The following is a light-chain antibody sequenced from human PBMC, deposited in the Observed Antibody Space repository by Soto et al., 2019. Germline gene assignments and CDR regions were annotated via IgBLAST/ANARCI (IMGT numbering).Light chain of an antibody. CDR1: SSDVEGYNY. CDR2: DVS. CDR3: SSYTSSITLV. Sequence: QSVLTQPASVSGSPGQSITISCTGNSSDVEGYNYVSWYQQHPGKAPKLMIYDVSNRPSWVSNRFCGSKSGNTASLSISGLQAEDEADYYCSSYTSSITLVFGGGTQVTVL. J-gene: IGLJ2*01. V-gene: IGLV2-14*03.